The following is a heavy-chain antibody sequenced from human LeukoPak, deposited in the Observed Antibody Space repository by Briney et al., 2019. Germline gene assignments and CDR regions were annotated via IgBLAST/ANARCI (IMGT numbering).Heavy chain of an antibody. CDR1: GYTFMTFG. J-gene: IGHJ3*02. CDR3: ARAGTTVTGGYALDI. D-gene: IGHD1-1*01. V-gene: IGHV1-18*01. CDR2: ISPSSGNT. Sequence: EASVKVSCKASGYTFMTFGISWVRQAPGQGLEWMGWISPSSGNTYSAQKSQGRLSMSTDTSTGIAYMHLRSLTPDDTALYYCARAGTTVTGGYALDIWGQGTMVIVSA.